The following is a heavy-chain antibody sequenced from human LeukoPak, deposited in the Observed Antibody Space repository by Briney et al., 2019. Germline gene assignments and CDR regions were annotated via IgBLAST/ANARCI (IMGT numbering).Heavy chain of an antibody. V-gene: IGHV3-7*01. CDR2: LNEDGTVK. D-gene: IGHD1-14*01. Sequence: GGSLRLSCAASGFSITTNWMHWVRQTPGKRLEWVAELNEDGTVKYYVDSVKGRFTISRDNAKNSLYLQMNRRRAEDTGVYFCANVPRSTVSDWGRGTLVTVSS. J-gene: IGHJ4*02. CDR3: ANVPRSTVSD. CDR1: GFSITTNW.